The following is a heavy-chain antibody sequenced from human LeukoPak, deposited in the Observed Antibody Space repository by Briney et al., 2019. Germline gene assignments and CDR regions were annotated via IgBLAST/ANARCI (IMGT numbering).Heavy chain of an antibody. CDR1: GFSLSTSGMR. Sequence: SGPALAKPTQTLTLTCTFSGFSLSTSGMRVSWIRQPPGKALEWLARIDWDDDKFYSTSLKTRLTISKDISKNQVVLTMTNMDPVNTATYYCARTIYDSSGYYVDYWGQGTLVTVSS. V-gene: IGHV2-70*04. J-gene: IGHJ4*02. D-gene: IGHD3-22*01. CDR2: IDWDDDK. CDR3: ARTIYDSSGYYVDY.